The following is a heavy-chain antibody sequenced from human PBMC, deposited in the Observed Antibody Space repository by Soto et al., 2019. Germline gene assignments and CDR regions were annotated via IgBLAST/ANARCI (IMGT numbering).Heavy chain of an antibody. CDR3: SREQKQFDPFY. J-gene: IGHJ4*02. CDR1: GFTFSSYS. CDR2: ISSSSSYI. Sequence: EVQLVESRGGLVKPGGTLRLSCAAAGFTFSSYSMNWVRQAPGKGLEWVSSISSSSSYIYYADSVKGRFTISRDNAKNSLYLQMNSLRAEDTAVYYSSREQKQFDPFYWGQGTLVTVSS. D-gene: IGHD6-6*01. V-gene: IGHV3-21*01.